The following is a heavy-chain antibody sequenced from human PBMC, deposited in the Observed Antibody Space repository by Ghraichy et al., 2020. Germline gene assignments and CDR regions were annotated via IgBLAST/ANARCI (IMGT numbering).Heavy chain of an antibody. V-gene: IGHV3-23*01. CDR3: AKQTSSQRSGSYYFDY. D-gene: IGHD1-26*01. J-gene: IGHJ4*02. Sequence: GESLNISCAASGFTFSSYAMSWVRQAPGKGLEWVSAISGSGGSTYYADSVKGRFTISRDNSKNTLYLQMNSLRAEDTAVYYCAKQTSSQRSGSYYFDYWGQGTLVTVSS. CDR1: GFTFSSYA. CDR2: ISGSGGST.